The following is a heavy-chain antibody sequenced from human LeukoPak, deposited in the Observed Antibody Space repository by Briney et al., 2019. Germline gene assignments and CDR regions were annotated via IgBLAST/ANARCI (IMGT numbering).Heavy chain of an antibody. J-gene: IGHJ4*02. D-gene: IGHD5-12*01. CDR1: GFTFSSYG. CDR3: AKDSRWLVFDY. V-gene: IGHV3-33*06. Sequence: GGSLRLSCAASGFTFSSYGMHWVRQAPGKGLEWVAVIWYDGSNKYYADSVKGRFTISRDNSKNTLYLQMNSLRAEDTAVYYCAKDSRWLVFDYRGQGTLVTVSS. CDR2: IWYDGSNK.